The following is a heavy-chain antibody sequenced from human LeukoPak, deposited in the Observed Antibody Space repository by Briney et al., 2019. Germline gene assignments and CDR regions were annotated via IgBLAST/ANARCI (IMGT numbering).Heavy chain of an antibody. J-gene: IGHJ4*02. CDR2: IYHSGST. Sequence: SQTLSLTCAVSGGSISSGGYSWSWIRQPPGKGLAWIGYIYHSGSTYYNPSLKSRVTISVDRSKNQFSLKLSSVTAADTAVYYCARQYSGYDAFDYWGQGTLVTVSS. D-gene: IGHD5-12*01. CDR3: ARQYSGYDAFDY. V-gene: IGHV4-30-2*01. CDR1: GGSISSGGYS.